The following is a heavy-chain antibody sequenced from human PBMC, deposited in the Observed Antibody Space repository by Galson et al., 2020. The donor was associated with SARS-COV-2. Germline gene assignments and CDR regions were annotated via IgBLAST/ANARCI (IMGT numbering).Heavy chain of an antibody. J-gene: IGHJ4*02. V-gene: IGHV6-1*01. Sequence: SETLSLTCAISGNSVTSNSAAWNWIRQSTSRGLEWLGRTYYRSKWYRDYAVSVKSRITINADTSKNQFSLQLNSVIPEDTAVYYCARSPGIAVARTFDYWGQGTLVTVSS. D-gene: IGHD6-19*01. CDR1: GNSVTSNSAA. CDR2: TYYRSKWYR. CDR3: ARSPGIAVARTFDY.